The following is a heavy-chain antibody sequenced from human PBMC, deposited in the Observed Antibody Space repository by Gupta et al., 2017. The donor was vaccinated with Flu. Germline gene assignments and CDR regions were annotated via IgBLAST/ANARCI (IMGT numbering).Heavy chain of an antibody. D-gene: IGHD3-16*01. J-gene: IGHJ2*01. CDR2: INTNTGNP. CDR3: ARERGTRYWYFDL. V-gene: IGHV7-4-1*02. CDR1: TSYA. Sequence: TSYAMNWVRQAPGQGLEWMGWINTNTGNPTDAQGFTGRFVFSLDTAVSTAYLQISSLKAEDTAVYYYARERGTRYWYFDLWGRGTLVTVSS.